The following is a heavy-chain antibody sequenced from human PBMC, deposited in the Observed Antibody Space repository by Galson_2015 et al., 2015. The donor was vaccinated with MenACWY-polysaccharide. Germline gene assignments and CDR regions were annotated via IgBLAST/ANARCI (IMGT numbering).Heavy chain of an antibody. Sequence: SLRLSCAVSGLTFSSHGMNWVRQAPGKGLEWVAAIWSDGSNKYYADSVKGRFTISRDNSKNTLSLQMDTLRAEDTAVYYCARETWIKVGVITGKLLDYWGQGTLVTVSS. CDR2: IWSDGSNK. J-gene: IGHJ4*02. V-gene: IGHV3-33*01. CDR3: ARETWIKVGVITGKLLDY. CDR1: GLTFSSHG. D-gene: IGHD3-10*01.